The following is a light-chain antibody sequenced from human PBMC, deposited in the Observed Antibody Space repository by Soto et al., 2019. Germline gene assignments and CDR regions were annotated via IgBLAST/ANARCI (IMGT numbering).Light chain of an antibody. CDR3: YSYAGGSTPYV. CDR1: SSDVGSYDL. CDR2: EVT. Sequence: QSALTQPASVSGSPGQSIPISCTGTSSDVGSYDLVSWYQQHPGKAPRHMIYEVTKRPSGVSNRFSGSKSGNTASLTISGLQAEDEADYYCYSYAGGSTPYVFGTGTKLTVL. J-gene: IGLJ1*01. V-gene: IGLV2-23*02.